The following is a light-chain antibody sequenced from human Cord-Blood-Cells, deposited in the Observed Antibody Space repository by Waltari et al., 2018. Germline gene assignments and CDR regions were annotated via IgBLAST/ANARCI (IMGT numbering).Light chain of an antibody. J-gene: IGLJ3*02. V-gene: IGLV2-14*01. CDR3: SAYTSSSTGV. Sequence: QSALTQPASASGSPRNPTTISCSGTSSNVGRYNYVSWYQQHPGKAPKRMIYEVSNRPSGVSNRFSGSKSGNTASLTISGLQAEDEADYYCSAYTSSSTGVFGGGTKLTVL. CDR1: SSNVGRYNY. CDR2: EVS.